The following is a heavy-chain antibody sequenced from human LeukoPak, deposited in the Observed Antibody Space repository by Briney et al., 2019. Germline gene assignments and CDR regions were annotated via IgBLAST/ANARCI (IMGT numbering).Heavy chain of an antibody. Sequence: ASVKVSCKASGYTFSIYGFSWVRQAPGQGLEWMGWISVYNGNTNYAQKFQGRVTMTTDTSTSTAHMELRSLRSDDTAVYYCARVRRGDYVWGSYRWWGQGTLVTVSS. D-gene: IGHD3-16*02. V-gene: IGHV1-18*01. J-gene: IGHJ4*02. CDR1: GYTFSIYG. CDR2: ISVYNGNT. CDR3: ARVRRGDYVWGSYRW.